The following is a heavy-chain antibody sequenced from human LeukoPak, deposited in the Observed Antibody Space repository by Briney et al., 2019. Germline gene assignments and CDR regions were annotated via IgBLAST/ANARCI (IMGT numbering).Heavy chain of an antibody. J-gene: IGHJ6*02. CDR2: ISYSGGT. CDR3: ARRGSSWATVDV. CDR1: GGSISSSCYY. D-gene: IGHD6-13*01. V-gene: IGHV4-39*01. Sequence: SETLSLTCTVSGGSISSSCYYWGWLRQPPGKGLEWIGSISYSGGTYYNPSLKSRLTIFVDTSNNQFSLTLSSVTAADTAVYYCARRGSSWATVDVWGQGTTVTVSS.